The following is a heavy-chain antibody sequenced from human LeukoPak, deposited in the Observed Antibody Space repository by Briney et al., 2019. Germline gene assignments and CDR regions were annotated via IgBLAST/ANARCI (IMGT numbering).Heavy chain of an antibody. CDR2: INPNSGGT. V-gene: IGHV1-2*02. J-gene: IGHJ5*02. Sequence: ASVKVSCKASGYTFTGYYMHWVRQDPGQGLEWMGWINPNSGGTNYAQKFQGRVTMTRDTSISTAYMELSRLRSDDTAVYYCARDQGDTAMVNWFDPWGQGTLVTVSS. CDR3: ARDQGDTAMVNWFDP. CDR1: GYTFTGYY. D-gene: IGHD5-18*01.